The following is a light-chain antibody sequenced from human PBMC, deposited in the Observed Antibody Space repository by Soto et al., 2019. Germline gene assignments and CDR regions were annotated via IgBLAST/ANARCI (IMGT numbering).Light chain of an antibody. V-gene: IGKV3-11*01. J-gene: IGKJ5*01. CDR1: QSVSSY. CDR2: GAS. CDR3: QQRRNWQVT. Sequence: EIVLTQSPATLSLSPGERATLSCRASQSVSSYLAWYQQKPGQAPRLLIYGASSRATGALDRFSGSGSGTDFTLTISSLEPEDFAVYYCQQRRNWQVTFGQGTRLEIK.